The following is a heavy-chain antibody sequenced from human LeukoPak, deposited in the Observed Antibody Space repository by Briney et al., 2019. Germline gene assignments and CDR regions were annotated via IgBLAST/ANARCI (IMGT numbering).Heavy chain of an antibody. CDR1: GFTFSSYA. V-gene: IGHV3-23*01. Sequence: PGGSLRLSCAASGFTFSSYAMSWVRQAPGKGLEWVSAISGSGGSTYYADSVKGRFTISRDNSKNTLYLQMNSLRAEDTAVYYCARVNSVDYYDSSGLFLDAFDIWGQGTMVTVSS. CDR3: ARVNSVDYYDSSGLFLDAFDI. J-gene: IGHJ3*02. D-gene: IGHD3-22*01. CDR2: ISGSGGST.